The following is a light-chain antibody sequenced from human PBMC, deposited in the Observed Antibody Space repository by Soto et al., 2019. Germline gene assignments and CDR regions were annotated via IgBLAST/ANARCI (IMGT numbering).Light chain of an antibody. Sequence: QSALTQPASVSGSPGQTITISCTGTSSDIGGYNYVSWYQQHPGKAPKVMIYEVGNRPSGVSNRFSGSKSGNTASLTISGLQAEDEADYYCSSYTSRISLLFGGGTKLTVL. CDR1: SSDIGGYNY. CDR3: SSYTSRISLL. J-gene: IGLJ2*01. CDR2: EVG. V-gene: IGLV2-14*01.